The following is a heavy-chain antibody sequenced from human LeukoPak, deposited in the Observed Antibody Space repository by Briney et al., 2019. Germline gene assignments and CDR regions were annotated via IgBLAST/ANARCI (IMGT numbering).Heavy chain of an antibody. D-gene: IGHD2-21*02. CDR1: GFTFSSHV. CDR3: ASVTVSGGMDV. V-gene: IGHV3-23*01. CDR2: INGDGSNT. J-gene: IGHJ6*02. Sequence: GGSLRLSCAASGFTFSSHVMTWVRQAPGKGLEWVSTINGDGSNTYYPDSVKGRFSISRDNSKNTLYLQMNSLRAEDTALYYCASVTVSGGMDVWGQGTTVTVSS.